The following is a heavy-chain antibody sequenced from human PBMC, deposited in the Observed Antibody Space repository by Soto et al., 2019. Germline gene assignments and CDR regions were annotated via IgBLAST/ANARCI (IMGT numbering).Heavy chain of an antibody. CDR3: AKADRDCGGDCYSSYFDS. V-gene: IGHV3-23*01. D-gene: IGHD2-21*02. J-gene: IGHJ4*02. Sequence: GWSLRLSCSASRFTFGGYAMSWVRQALGKGLEWVSGITGNAANTVYADSVKGRFTISRDNSKNALYLQLNSLRAEDTAVYFCAKADRDCGGDCYSSYFDSWGQGALVTVSS. CDR1: RFTFGGYA. CDR2: ITGNAANT.